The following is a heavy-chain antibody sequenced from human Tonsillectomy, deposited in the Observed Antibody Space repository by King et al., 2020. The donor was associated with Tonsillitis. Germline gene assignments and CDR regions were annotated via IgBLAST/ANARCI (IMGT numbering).Heavy chain of an antibody. Sequence: VQLVESGGGLVPPGGSLRLSCAASGFTFSSYWMSWVRQAPGKGLEWVANIKQDGSEKYYVDSVKGRFTISRDNAKNSLYLQMNSLSAADTAVYYCVRDFTVAHCSGGSCYGYGRDVWGQGTTVTVSS. CDR3: VRDFTVAHCSGGSCYGYGRDV. CDR2: IKQDGSEK. V-gene: IGHV3-7*01. CDR1: GFTFSSYW. D-gene: IGHD2-15*01. J-gene: IGHJ6*02.